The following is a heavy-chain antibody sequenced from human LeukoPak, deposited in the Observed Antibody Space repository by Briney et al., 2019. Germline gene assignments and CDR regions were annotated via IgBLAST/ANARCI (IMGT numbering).Heavy chain of an antibody. CDR1: GCTFSSYG. J-gene: IGHJ1*01. CDR3: AKDPGGSPRYFQH. Sequence: GGSLRLSCAASGCTFSSYGMHWVRQAPGKGREWVAFIRYDGSNKYYEDSVKGRFTHSRDHSKNTLYLQMNSLRAEDTAVYYCAKDPGGSPRYFQHWGQGTLVTVSS. D-gene: IGHD1-26*01. V-gene: IGHV3-30*02. CDR2: IRYDGSNK.